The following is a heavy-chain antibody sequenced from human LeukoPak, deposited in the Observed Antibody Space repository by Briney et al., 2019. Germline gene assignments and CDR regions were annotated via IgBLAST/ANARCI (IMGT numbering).Heavy chain of an antibody. Sequence: SGGSLRLSCAASGFTFSDYYMSWIRQAPGKGLEWVSYISSSGSTIYYADSVKGRFTISRDNAKNSLYLQMNSLRAEDTAVYYCARDQVEMATIFDYWGQGTLVTVSS. V-gene: IGHV3-11*01. J-gene: IGHJ4*02. D-gene: IGHD5-24*01. CDR3: ARDQVEMATIFDY. CDR2: ISSSGSTI. CDR1: GFTFSDYY.